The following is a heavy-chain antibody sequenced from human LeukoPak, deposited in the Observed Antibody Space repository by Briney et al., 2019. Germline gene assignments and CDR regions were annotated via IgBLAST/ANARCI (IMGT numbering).Heavy chain of an antibody. CDR2: INHSGST. CDR3: AREGYYSTLDI. CDR1: GGSFSGYY. Sequence: PSETLSLTCAVYGGSFSGYYWSWIRQPPGKGLEWIGEINHSGSTNYNPSLKSRVTMSVDTSKNQFSLKLSSVTAADTAVYYCAREGYYSTLDIWGQGTMVTVSS. V-gene: IGHV4-34*01. D-gene: IGHD4-4*01. J-gene: IGHJ3*02.